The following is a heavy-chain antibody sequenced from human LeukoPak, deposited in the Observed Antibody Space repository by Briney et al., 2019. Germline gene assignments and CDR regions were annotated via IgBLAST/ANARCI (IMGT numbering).Heavy chain of an antibody. Sequence: PGGSLRLSCAASGFTFSSYAMSWVRQAPGKGLEWVSSISGSAYMSYYADSVKGRFTISRDNSKNTLYLQMNSLRTEDTAVYYCAKPGMPAALYYYMDVWGKGTTVTISS. V-gene: IGHV3-23*01. CDR1: GFTFSSYA. CDR2: ISGSAYMS. J-gene: IGHJ6*03. CDR3: AKPGMPAALYYYMDV. D-gene: IGHD2-2*01.